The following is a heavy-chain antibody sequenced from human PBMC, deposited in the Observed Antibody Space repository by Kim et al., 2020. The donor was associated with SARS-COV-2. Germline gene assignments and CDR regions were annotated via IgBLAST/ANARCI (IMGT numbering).Heavy chain of an antibody. CDR1: GFTFSSYA. Sequence: GGSLRLSCAASGFTFSSYAMHWVRQAPGKGLEWVAVISYDGSNKYYADSVKGRFTISRDNSKNTLYLQMNSLRAEDTAVYYCARDSRGGVGYYFAFDYWGQGTLVTVSS. D-gene: IGHD3-22*01. CDR3: ARDSRGGVGYYFAFDY. CDR2: ISYDGSNK. J-gene: IGHJ4*02. V-gene: IGHV3-30*04.